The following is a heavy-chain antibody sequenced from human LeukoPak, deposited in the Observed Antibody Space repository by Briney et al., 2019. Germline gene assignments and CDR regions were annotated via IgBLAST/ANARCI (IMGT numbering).Heavy chain of an antibody. V-gene: IGHV3-23*01. CDR3: ASAGRAVAAVRLDY. D-gene: IGHD6-19*01. J-gene: IGHJ4*02. CDR1: GFTFSSYA. CDR2: ISGSGGST. Sequence: GGSLRLSCAASGFTFSSYAMSWVRQAPGKGLEWVSGISGSGGSTYYADSVKGRFTISRDNSKNTLYLQMNSLRAEDTAVYYCASAGRAVAAVRLDYWGQGTLVTVSS.